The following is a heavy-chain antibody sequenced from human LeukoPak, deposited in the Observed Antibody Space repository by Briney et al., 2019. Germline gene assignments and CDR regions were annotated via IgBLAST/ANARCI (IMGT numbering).Heavy chain of an antibody. CDR2: IYYSGST. J-gene: IGHJ5*02. CDR3: ARDVFSSSRNNWFDP. V-gene: IGHV4-39*07. Sequence: SETLSLTCTVSGGSISSSSYYWGWIRQPPGKGLEWIGSIYYSGSTYYNPSLKGRVTISVDTSKNQFSMNLNSVTAADTAVYYCARDVFSSSRNNWFDPWGQGTLVTVSS. D-gene: IGHD2-2*01. CDR1: GGSISSSSYY.